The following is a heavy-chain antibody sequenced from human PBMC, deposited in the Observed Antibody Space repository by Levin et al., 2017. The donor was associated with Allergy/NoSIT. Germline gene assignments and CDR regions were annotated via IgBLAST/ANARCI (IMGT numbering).Heavy chain of an antibody. J-gene: IGHJ4*02. D-gene: IGHD3-10*01. Sequence: TGGSLRLSCAASGFTFSSYGMSWVRHAPGKGLEWVSGISSGGTTYSADSVKGRFTISRDNSKSTLYLQMNSLRAEDTAVYYCAKDRRVLASFDYWGQGTLVTVSS. V-gene: IGHV3-23*01. CDR3: AKDRRVLASFDY. CDR2: ISSGGTT. CDR1: GFTFSSYG.